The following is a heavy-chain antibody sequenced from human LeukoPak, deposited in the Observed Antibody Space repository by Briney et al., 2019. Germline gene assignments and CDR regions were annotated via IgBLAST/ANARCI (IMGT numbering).Heavy chain of an antibody. CDR2: IYSGGSI. Sequence: GGSLRLSCAASGFTAISNYTRWVRQALGRGLEWVSLIYSGGSIYYADSVKGRFTISRHNSKNTLYLQMNSLRAEDTAVYYCARGGLHRTLNDWGQGTLVTVSS. D-gene: IGHD3-16*01. CDR3: ARGGLHRTLND. V-gene: IGHV3-53*04. CDR1: GFTAISNY. J-gene: IGHJ4*02.